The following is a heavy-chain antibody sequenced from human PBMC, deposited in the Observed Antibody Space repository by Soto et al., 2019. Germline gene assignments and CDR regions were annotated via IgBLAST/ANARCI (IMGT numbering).Heavy chain of an antibody. CDR1: GGIFSTYA. CDR3: AKDILSGHYYYYYGMDV. D-gene: IGHD2-8*01. Sequence: GASVKVSCKASGGIFSTYAISWVRQAPGQGLEWMGGIIPMFGTPNYAQKFQGRFTISRDNAKNSLYLQMNSLRAEDTALYYCAKDILSGHYYYYYGMDVWGQGTTVTVSS. CDR2: IIPMFGTP. J-gene: IGHJ6*02. V-gene: IGHV1-69*05.